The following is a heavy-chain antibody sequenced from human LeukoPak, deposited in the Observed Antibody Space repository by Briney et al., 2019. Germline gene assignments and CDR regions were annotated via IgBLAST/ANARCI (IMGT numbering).Heavy chain of an antibody. Sequence: SETLSLTCTVSGGSISSSSYYWGWIRQPPGKGLEWIGSIYYSGSTYYNPSLKSRVTISVDTSKNQFSLKLSSVTAADTAVYYCARVKVTLHIPHEYYFDYWGQGTLVTVSS. V-gene: IGHV4-39*07. CDR1: GGSISSSSYY. CDR2: IYYSGST. D-gene: IGHD4-11*01. J-gene: IGHJ4*02. CDR3: ARVKVTLHIPHEYYFDY.